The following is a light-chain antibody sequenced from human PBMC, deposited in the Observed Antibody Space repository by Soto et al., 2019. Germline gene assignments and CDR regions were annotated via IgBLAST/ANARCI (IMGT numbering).Light chain of an antibody. CDR3: QQYDNPPHP. J-gene: IGKJ5*01. CDR2: DAS. CDR1: QDISNY. Sequence: DIQMTQSPSSLSASVGDRVTITCQASQDISNYLNWYQQKPGKAPKLLIYDASNLETGVPSRFSGSGSGTDFTFTISSLQPEDIATYYCQQYDNPPHPFGQGTRLEIK. V-gene: IGKV1-33*01.